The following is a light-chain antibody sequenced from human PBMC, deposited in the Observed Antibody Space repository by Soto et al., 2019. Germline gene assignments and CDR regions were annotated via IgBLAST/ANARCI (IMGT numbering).Light chain of an antibody. V-gene: IGKV3-20*01. CDR2: GTS. CDR3: QQFGRSPRT. CDR1: QSVSNIY. Sequence: EIVLTQSPGTLSLSPGEGATLSCRASQSVSNIYLAWYQQKPGQAPRLLMYGTSNRATCIPDRFIGSGSGTDFTLTISNLEPDDFAVYYCQQFGRSPRTFGQGTKVEIK. J-gene: IGKJ1*01.